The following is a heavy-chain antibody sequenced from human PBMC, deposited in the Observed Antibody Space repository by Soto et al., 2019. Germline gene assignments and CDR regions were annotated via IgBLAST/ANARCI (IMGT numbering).Heavy chain of an antibody. CDR1: DGSISSGGNY. V-gene: IGHV4-31*11. Sequence: QVQLQESGPGLVKSSQTLSLTCAVSDGSISSGGNYWSWIRQHPGKGLEWIGYIYYSGSTYYNPSLKSRVTISVDTSKNQFSLKLNSVTAADTAVYYCARARIVRGVIYYYGMDVWGQGTTVTVSS. J-gene: IGHJ6*02. CDR2: IYYSGST. CDR3: ARARIVRGVIYYYGMDV. D-gene: IGHD3-10*02.